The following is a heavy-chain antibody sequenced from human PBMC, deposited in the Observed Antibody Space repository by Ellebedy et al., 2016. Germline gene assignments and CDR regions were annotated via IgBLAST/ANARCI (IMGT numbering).Heavy chain of an antibody. CDR3: ARAGRRYDILTGDYYYYYGMDV. D-gene: IGHD3-9*01. Sequence: ASVKVSCXASGYTFTSYGISWVRQAPGQGLEWMGWISVYNGNANYAQKFQGRVTMTTDTSTSTAYMELRSLRSDDTAVYYCARAGRRYDILTGDYYYYYGMDVWGQGTTVTVSS. CDR2: ISVYNGNA. CDR1: GYTFTSYG. V-gene: IGHV1-18*01. J-gene: IGHJ6*02.